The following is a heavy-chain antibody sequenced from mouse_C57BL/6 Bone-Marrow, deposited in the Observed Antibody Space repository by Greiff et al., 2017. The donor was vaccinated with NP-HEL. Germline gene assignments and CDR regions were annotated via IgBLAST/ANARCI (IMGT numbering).Heavy chain of an antibody. Sequence: EVKLMESGGGLVQPKGSLKLSCAASGFSFNTYAMNWVRQAPGKGLEWVARIRSKSNNYATYYADSVKDRFTISRDDSESMLYLQMNNLKTEDTAMYYCVSQYSALYYAMDYWGQGTSVTVSS. CDR2: IRSKSNNYAT. CDR1: GFSFNTYA. CDR3: VSQYSALYYAMDY. J-gene: IGHJ4*01. D-gene: IGHD2-12*01. V-gene: IGHV10-1*01.